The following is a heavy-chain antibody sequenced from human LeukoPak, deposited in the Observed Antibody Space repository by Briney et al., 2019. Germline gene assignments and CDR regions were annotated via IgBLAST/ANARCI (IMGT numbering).Heavy chain of an antibody. CDR3: ARGEIGNCSGGSCLNWFDP. V-gene: IGHV4-39*07. CDR2: IYYSGST. J-gene: IGHJ5*02. CDR1: GGSISRSSYY. D-gene: IGHD2-15*01. Sequence: SETLSLTCTVSGGSISRSSYYWGWIRQPPGKGLEWIGSIYYSGSTYYNPSLKSRVTISLDTSKNQFSLKLSSVTAADTAVYYCARGEIGNCSGGSCLNWFDPWGQGTLVAVSS.